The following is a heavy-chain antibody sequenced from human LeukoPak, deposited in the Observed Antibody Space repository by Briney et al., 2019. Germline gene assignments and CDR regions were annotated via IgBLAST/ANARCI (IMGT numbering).Heavy chain of an antibody. V-gene: IGHV4-34*01. CDR2: INHSGST. Sequence: SVTLSLTCAVYGVSFSGYYWSWLRQPPGKGLEWIGEINHSGSTNYNPSLESRVTISVDTSKNQFSRKLSSVTATDTAVYYGARGLMGATTGPDYFDDGGQGTLVTVSA. CDR3: ARGLMGATTGPDYFDD. D-gene: IGHD1-26*01. CDR1: GVSFSGYY. J-gene: IGHJ4*02.